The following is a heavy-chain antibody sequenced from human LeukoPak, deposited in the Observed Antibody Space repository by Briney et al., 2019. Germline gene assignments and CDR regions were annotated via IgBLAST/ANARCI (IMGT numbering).Heavy chain of an antibody. Sequence: GGSLRLSCAASGFTFSSYGMHWVRQAPGKGLEWVAVISYDGSNKYYADSVKGRFTISRDNSKNTLYLQMNSLRAEDTAVYYCAKDRSTSNPDYYYYYGMDVWGQGTTVTVSS. CDR2: ISYDGSNK. J-gene: IGHJ6*02. CDR1: GFTFSSYG. V-gene: IGHV3-30*18. D-gene: IGHD2-2*01. CDR3: AKDRSTSNPDYYYYYGMDV.